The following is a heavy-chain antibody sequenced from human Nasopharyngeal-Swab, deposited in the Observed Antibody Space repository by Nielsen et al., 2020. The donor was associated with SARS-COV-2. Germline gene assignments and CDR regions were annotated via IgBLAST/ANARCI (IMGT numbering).Heavy chain of an antibody. CDR3: ARDRRRWLELDY. D-gene: IGHD5-24*01. J-gene: IGHJ4*02. V-gene: IGHV3-21*05. CDR2: ISSSSSYI. CDR1: GFTFSSYS. Sequence: GESLKISCAASGFTFSSYSMNWVRQAPGKGLEWVSYISSSSSYIYYADSVKGRFTISRDNAKNSLYLQMNSLRAEDTAVYYCARDRRRWLELDYWGQGTLVTVSS.